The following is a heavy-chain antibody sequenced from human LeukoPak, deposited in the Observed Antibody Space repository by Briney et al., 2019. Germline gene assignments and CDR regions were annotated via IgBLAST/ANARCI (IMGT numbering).Heavy chain of an antibody. D-gene: IGHD5-24*01. Sequence: SETPSLTCTVSGGSISSSYWSWIRQPPGKGLEWIGYIYYTGSTNYNPSLKSRVTISVDTSKTQFSLKLSSVTAADTAVYYCARHVPDGYNPVRYFDYWGQGTLVTVSS. V-gene: IGHV4-59*08. CDR2: IYYTGST. CDR1: GGSISSSY. CDR3: ARHVPDGYNPVRYFDY. J-gene: IGHJ4*02.